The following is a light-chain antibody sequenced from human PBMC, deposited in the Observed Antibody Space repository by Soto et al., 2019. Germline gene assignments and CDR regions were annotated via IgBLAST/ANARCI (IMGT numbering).Light chain of an antibody. V-gene: IGKV3-20*01. CDR2: GAS. J-gene: IGKJ4*01. CDR3: QQYENWPLT. Sequence: EIVLTQSPGTLSLSPGERATLSCRASQSVTNNYLAWYQQKPGQAPRLLIYGASSRATGIPDRISGSGSGTEFTVTIGSLQSEDFAVYYCQQYENWPLTFGGGTKVDIK. CDR1: QSVTNNY.